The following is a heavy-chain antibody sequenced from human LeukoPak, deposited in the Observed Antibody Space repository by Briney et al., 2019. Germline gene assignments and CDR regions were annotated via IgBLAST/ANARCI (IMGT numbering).Heavy chain of an antibody. J-gene: IGHJ3*02. V-gene: IGHV4-31*03. Sequence: ESSETLSLTCTVSGGSISSGGYYWSWLRQHPGKGLEWIGYIYYSGSTYYNPSLKSRFTISVDTSKNQFSLKLSSVTAADTAVYYCARDQVWENYRLAFDIWGQGTMVTVSS. CDR1: GGSISSGGYY. D-gene: IGHD3-16*02. CDR3: ARDQVWENYRLAFDI. CDR2: IYYSGST.